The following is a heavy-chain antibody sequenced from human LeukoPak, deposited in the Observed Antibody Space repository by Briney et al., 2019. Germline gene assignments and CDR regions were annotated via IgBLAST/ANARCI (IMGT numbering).Heavy chain of an antibody. CDR1: GYTFTGYY. D-gene: IGHD6-19*01. J-gene: IGHJ4*02. Sequence: ASVKVSCKASGYTFTGYYMHWVRQAPGQGLEWMGRINPNSGGTNYAQKFQGRVTMTRDTSISTAYMELSRLRSDDTAVYYCARLIIAVAGTAIDYWGQGTLVTVS. V-gene: IGHV1-2*06. CDR2: INPNSGGT. CDR3: ARLIIAVAGTAIDY.